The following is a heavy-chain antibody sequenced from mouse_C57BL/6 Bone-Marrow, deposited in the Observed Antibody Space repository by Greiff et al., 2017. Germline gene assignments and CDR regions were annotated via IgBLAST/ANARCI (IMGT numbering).Heavy chain of an antibody. Sequence: EVKLVESEGGLVQPGRSMKLSCTASGFTFSDYYMAWVRQVPEKGLEWVANINYDGSSTYYLDSLKSRFIISRDNAKNILYLQMSSLKSEDTATYYCARVPLWDGGYWGQGTTLTVSS. D-gene: IGHD4-1*01. CDR3: ARVPLWDGGY. V-gene: IGHV5-16*01. CDR1: GFTFSDYY. CDR2: INYDGSST. J-gene: IGHJ2*01.